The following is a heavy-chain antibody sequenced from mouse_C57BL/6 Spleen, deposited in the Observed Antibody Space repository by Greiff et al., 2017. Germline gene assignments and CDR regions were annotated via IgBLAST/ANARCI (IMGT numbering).Heavy chain of an antibody. D-gene: IGHD1-1*01. CDR3: ARWTTTVEGGY. V-gene: IGHV1-55*01. J-gene: IGHJ2*01. Sequence: VQLQHPGAELVKPGASVKMSCKASGYTFTSYWITWVKQRPGQGLEWIGDIYPGSGSTNYNEKFKSKATLTVDTSSSTAYMQLSSLTSEDSAVYYCARWTTTVEGGYWGQGTTLTVSS. CDR2: IYPGSGST. CDR1: GYTFTSYW.